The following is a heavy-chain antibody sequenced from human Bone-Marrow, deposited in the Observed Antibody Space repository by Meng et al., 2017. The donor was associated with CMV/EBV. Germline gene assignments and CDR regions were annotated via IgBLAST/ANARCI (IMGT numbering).Heavy chain of an antibody. Sequence: GESLKISCAASGFTFSSYAMSWVRQAPGKGLEWVSYISSSGSTIYYADSVKGRFTISRDNAKNSLYLQMNSLRAEDTAVYYCAREGQLDADWFDPWGQGNLVTVSS. D-gene: IGHD1-1*01. CDR1: GFTFSSYA. CDR2: ISSSGSTI. J-gene: IGHJ5*02. CDR3: AREGQLDADWFDP. V-gene: IGHV3-48*03.